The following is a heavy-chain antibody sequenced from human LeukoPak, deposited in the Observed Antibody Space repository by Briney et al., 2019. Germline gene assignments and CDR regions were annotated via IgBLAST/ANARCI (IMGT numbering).Heavy chain of an antibody. CDR3: ARGDFSSGTYYFDY. CDR1: GYTFTGYY. D-gene: IGHD6-25*01. V-gene: IGHV1-2*06. J-gene: IGHJ4*02. Sequence: ASVKVSCKASGYTFTGYYMHWVRQAPGQGREWMGRINPNSGGTNYAQKFQGRVTMTRDTSISTAYMELSRLRSDDTAVYYCARGDFSSGTYYFDYWGQGTLVTVSS. CDR2: INPNSGGT.